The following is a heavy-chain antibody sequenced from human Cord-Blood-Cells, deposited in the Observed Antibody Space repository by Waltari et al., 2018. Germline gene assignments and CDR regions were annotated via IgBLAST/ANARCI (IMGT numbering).Heavy chain of an antibody. CDR3: ATDDPGDSHGDYYYYGMDV. CDR2: FDPEDGET. D-gene: IGHD4-17*01. Sequence: QVQLVQSGAEVKKPGASVKVSCKVSGYTLTELSMHWVRQAPGNGLEWMGGFDPEDGETIYAQKFQGRVTMTEDTSTDTAYMELSSLRSEDTAVYYCATDDPGDSHGDYYYYGMDVWGQGTTVTVSS. J-gene: IGHJ6*02. CDR1: GYTLTELS. V-gene: IGHV1-24*01.